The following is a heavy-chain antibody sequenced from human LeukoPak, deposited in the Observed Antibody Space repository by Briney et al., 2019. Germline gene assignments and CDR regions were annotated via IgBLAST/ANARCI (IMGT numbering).Heavy chain of an antibody. CDR1: GFTFSSYA. CDR2: ISYDGSNK. D-gene: IGHD1-26*01. V-gene: IGHV3-30*04. CDR3: ARDGGGSYLSLYYFGY. J-gene: IGHJ4*02. Sequence: GGSLRLSCAASGFTFSSYAMHWVRQAPGKGLEWVAVISYDGSNKYYADSVRGRFTISRDNSKNTLYLQMNSLRAEDTAVYYCARDGGGSYLSLYYFGYWGQGTLVTVSS.